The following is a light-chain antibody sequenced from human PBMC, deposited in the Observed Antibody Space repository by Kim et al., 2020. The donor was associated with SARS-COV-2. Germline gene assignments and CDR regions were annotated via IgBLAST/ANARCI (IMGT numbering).Light chain of an antibody. CDR1: SDYSLYE. V-gene: IGLV9-49*01. CDR2: VGTGGIVG. Sequence: CTLGSDYSLYEVDWYQQRPGKGPRFVMRVGTGGIVGSKGDGIPDRFSVLGSGLNRYLTIKNIQEEDESDYHCGADHGSGSNFVWVFGGGTQPTVL. J-gene: IGLJ3*02. CDR3: GADHGSGSNFVWV.